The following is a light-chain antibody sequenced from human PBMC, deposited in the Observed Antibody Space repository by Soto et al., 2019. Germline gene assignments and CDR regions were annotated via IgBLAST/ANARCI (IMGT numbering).Light chain of an antibody. Sequence: DIVMTQSPDSLAVSLGERATINCKSSQSVLFTSNNENSLAWYQQKPGQPPNLLIYWASTRESGVPDRFSGSGSGTDFTLTISSLQAEDVAVYYCQQYYSTPLTFGQGTKVDIK. CDR2: WAS. CDR1: QSVLFTSNNENS. J-gene: IGKJ1*01. CDR3: QQYYSTPLT. V-gene: IGKV4-1*01.